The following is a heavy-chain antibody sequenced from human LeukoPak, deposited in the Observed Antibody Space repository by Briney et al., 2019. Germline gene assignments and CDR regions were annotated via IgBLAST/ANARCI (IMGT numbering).Heavy chain of an antibody. Sequence: PGGSLRLSCAASGFTFSDYYMSWIRQAPGKGLEWVSSISSSSSYIYYADSVKGRFTISRDNAKNSLYLQMNSLRAEDTAVYYCARDPVDTAMVLPYYFDYWGQGTLVTVSS. V-gene: IGHV3-11*06. CDR1: GFTFSDYY. CDR3: ARDPVDTAMVLPYYFDY. CDR2: ISSSSSYI. J-gene: IGHJ4*02. D-gene: IGHD5-18*01.